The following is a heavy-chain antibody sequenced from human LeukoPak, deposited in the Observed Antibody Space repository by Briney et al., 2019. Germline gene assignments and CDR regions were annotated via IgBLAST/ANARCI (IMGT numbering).Heavy chain of an antibody. D-gene: IGHD3-22*01. Sequence: SVKVSCKASGFTFTSSAMQWVRQARGQRLEWIGWIVVGSGNTNYAQKFQERVTITRDMSTSTAYMELSSLRSEDTAVYYCAADRSYYCDSSGFASSIWGQGTMVTVSS. CDR1: GFTFTSSA. J-gene: IGHJ3*02. CDR3: AADRSYYCDSSGFASSI. CDR2: IVVGSGNT. V-gene: IGHV1-58*02.